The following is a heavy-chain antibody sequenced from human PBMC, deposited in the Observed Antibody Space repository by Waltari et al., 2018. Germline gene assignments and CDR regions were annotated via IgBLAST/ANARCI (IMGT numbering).Heavy chain of an antibody. CDR1: GGSISSGGYS. CDR2: IYHSGST. Sequence: QLQLQESGSGLVKPSQTLSLTCAVSGGSISSGGYSWSWIRQPPGKGLEWIGYIYHSGSTYYNPSLKSRVTISVDRSKNQFSLKLSSVTAADTAVYYCARDGAMITFGGAYNYYYYGMDVWGQGTTVTVSS. V-gene: IGHV4-30-2*01. J-gene: IGHJ6*02. D-gene: IGHD3-16*01. CDR3: ARDGAMITFGGAYNYYYYGMDV.